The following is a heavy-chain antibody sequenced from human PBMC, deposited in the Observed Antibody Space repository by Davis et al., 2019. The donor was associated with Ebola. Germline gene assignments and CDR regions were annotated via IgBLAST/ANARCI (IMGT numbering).Heavy chain of an antibody. CDR2: INTETGNP. J-gene: IGHJ3*01. V-gene: IGHV7-4-1*02. CDR3: ARSKAVHDAFDV. D-gene: IGHD1-1*01. CDR1: GYTFTNYA. Sequence: ASVKVSCKASGYTFTNYAMNWVRQAPGQGLEWMGWINTETGNPMYAQGFTGRFDFSLDTSVNTAYLQISSLKPDDTAVYYCARSKAVHDAFDVWGQGTLVTVSS.